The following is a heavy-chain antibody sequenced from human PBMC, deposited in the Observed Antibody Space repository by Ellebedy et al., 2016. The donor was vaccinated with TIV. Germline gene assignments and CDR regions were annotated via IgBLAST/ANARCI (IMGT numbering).Heavy chain of an antibody. CDR2: INPTSGSS. Sequence: ASVKVSCKASGYTFTSYFMCWMRQAPGQGLEWMGIINPTSGSSNYAQKFQGRVTVTRDTSTGTVYMELSSLRSEDTAVYYCARGDNYYYDSSGYYYSYWGQGTLVTVSS. D-gene: IGHD3-22*01. CDR3: ARGDNYYYDSSGYYYSY. CDR1: GYTFTSYF. J-gene: IGHJ4*02. V-gene: IGHV1-46*01.